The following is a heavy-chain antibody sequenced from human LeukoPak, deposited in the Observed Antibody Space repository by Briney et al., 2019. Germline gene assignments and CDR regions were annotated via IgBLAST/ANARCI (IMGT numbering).Heavy chain of an antibody. J-gene: IGHJ6*02. CDR3: ATYTHWVAGDV. Sequence: GGSLRLSCAASGFTFSDSWMSWARQAPGKGLEWVANMNQDGSAKGYVDSVKGRFTISRDNARNSLYLQMSSLRPEDTAVYYCATYTHWVAGDVWGQGTTVTVSS. D-gene: IGHD3-16*01. CDR2: MNQDGSAK. CDR1: GFTFSDSW. V-gene: IGHV3-7*01.